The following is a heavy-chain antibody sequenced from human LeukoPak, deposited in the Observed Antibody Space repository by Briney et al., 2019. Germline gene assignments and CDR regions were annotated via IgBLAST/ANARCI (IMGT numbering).Heavy chain of an antibody. CDR2: IYYSGST. Sequence: SETLSLTCTVSGGSISSYYWSWIRQPPGKGLEWIGYIYYSGSTNYNPSLKRRVTISVDTSKNQFSLKLSSVTAADTAVYYCARFEYNWFDPWGQGTLVTVSS. V-gene: IGHV4-59*01. CDR3: ARFEYNWFDP. CDR1: GGSISSYY. J-gene: IGHJ5*02.